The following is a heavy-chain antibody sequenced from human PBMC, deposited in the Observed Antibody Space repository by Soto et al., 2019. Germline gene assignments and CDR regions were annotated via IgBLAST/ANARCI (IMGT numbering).Heavy chain of an antibody. CDR3: ARGSSIAGLYYGMDV. V-gene: IGHV4-31*03. D-gene: IGHD6-6*01. J-gene: IGHJ6*02. CDR2: NYYSGIT. CDR1: GGSISSGGYY. Sequence: QVQLQESGPGLVKPSQTLSLTCTVSGGSISSGGYYWTWIRQHPGKGLEWIGYNYYSGITYYNPSLKSRVTISLDTSKNQFSLKLSSVTAADTAVYYCARGSSIAGLYYGMDVWAKGPRSPSP.